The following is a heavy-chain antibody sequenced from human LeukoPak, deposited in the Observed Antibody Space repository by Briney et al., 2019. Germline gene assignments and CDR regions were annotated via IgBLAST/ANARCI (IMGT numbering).Heavy chain of an antibody. CDR1: GFTFSSYE. CDR3: ARERYDGFDI. Sequence: GGSLRLSCAASGFTFSSYEMNWVRQAPGKGLEWVSYISSSGSTIYYADSVKGRFTISRDNAKNSLYLQMNSLRAEDTAVYYCARERYDGFDIWGQGTMVTVSS. CDR2: ISSSGSTI. J-gene: IGHJ3*02. V-gene: IGHV3-48*03.